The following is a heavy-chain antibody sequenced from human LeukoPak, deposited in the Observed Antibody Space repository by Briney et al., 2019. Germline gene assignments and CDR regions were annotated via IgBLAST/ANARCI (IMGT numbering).Heavy chain of an antibody. CDR2: ISSSSSYI. V-gene: IGHV3-21*01. D-gene: IGHD3-9*01. CDR1: GFTFSSYS. CDR3: ARDSYDILTGDLEYYFDY. Sequence: GGSLRLSCAASGFTFSSYSMNWVRQAPGKGLEWVSSISSSSSYIYYADSVKGRFTISRDNAKNSLYLQMNSLRAEDTAVYYCARDSYDILTGDLEYYFDYWGQGTLVTVSS. J-gene: IGHJ4*02.